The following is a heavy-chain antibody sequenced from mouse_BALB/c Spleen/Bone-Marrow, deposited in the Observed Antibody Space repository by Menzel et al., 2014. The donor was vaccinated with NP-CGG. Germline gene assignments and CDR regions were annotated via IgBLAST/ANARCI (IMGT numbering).Heavy chain of an antibody. Sequence: QVQLQQSGPELVKPGASVRISCKASGYSFTDYYINWVKQKPGQGLEWIGWIYPGNGDTKYYERFKGKASLTVDRSSSTANMQLSSLTSGDTAVYFCARVRYFDYRDFAPWGQGTLVTVSA. D-gene: IGHD2-4*01. CDR2: IYPGNGDT. V-gene: IGHV1-84*02. J-gene: IGHJ3*01. CDR3: ARVRYFDYRDFAP. CDR1: GYSFTDYY.